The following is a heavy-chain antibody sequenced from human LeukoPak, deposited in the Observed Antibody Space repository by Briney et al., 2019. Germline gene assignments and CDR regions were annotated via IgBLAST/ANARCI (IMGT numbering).Heavy chain of an antibody. CDR1: GYTFTSYD. J-gene: IGHJ5*02. V-gene: IGHV1-8*01. D-gene: IGHD6-13*01. CDR2: MNPNSGNT. Sequence: ASVRVSCKASGYTFTSYDINWVRQSTGQGLEWMGWMNPNSGNTGYAQKFQGRVTMTRNTSMSTAYKELSSLRSEDTAVYYCVRGPLAAAGTCWFDPWGQGTLVTVSS. CDR3: VRGPLAAAGTCWFDP.